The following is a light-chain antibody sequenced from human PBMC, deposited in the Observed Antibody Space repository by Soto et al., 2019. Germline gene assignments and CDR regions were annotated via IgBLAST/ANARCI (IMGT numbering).Light chain of an antibody. V-gene: IGKV1-39*01. CDR2: GAS. CDR3: QQTHSTPWT. Sequence: DIQMTQSPSSLSASVGDRVNISCRARQTITTYLNWYQQKPGKAPQLLIYGASILQSGVPSRFTGSGSGTDFTLTISSLQPDDFATYHCQQTHSTPWTFGQGTKVEIK. J-gene: IGKJ1*01. CDR1: QTITTY.